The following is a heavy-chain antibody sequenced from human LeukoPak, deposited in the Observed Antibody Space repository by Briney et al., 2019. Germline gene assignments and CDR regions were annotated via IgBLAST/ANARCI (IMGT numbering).Heavy chain of an antibody. J-gene: IGHJ4*02. CDR3: TSRQIAVAGDFDY. V-gene: IGHV3-73*01. Sequence: GGSLRLSCAASGFTFSGSAMHWVRQASGKGLEWVGRIRSKANSYATAYAASVKGRFTISRDDSKNTAYLQMNSLKTEDTAVYYCTSRQIAVAGDFDYWGQGTLLTVTS. D-gene: IGHD6-19*01. CDR1: GFTFSGSA. CDR2: IRSKANSYAT.